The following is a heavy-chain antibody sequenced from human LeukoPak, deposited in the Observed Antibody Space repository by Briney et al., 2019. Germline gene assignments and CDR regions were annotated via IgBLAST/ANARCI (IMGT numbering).Heavy chain of an antibody. CDR1: GGTFSSYA. CDR2: IIPIFGTA. D-gene: IGHD6-13*01. J-gene: IGHJ4*02. V-gene: IGHV1-69*13. Sequence: SVKVSCKASGGTFSSYAISWVRQAPGQGLEWMGGIIPIFGTANYAQKFQGRVTITADESTSTAYMELGSLRSEDTAVYYCARVDHQAWYYFDYWGQGTLVTVSS. CDR3: ARVDHQAWYYFDY.